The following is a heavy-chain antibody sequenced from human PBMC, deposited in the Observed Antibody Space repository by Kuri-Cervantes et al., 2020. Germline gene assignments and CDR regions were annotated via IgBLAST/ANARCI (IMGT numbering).Heavy chain of an antibody. CDR1: GFTFSSYS. CDR3: ARVNEYSSGWYFDY. V-gene: IGHV3-48*01. CDR2: ISSSSSTI. D-gene: IGHD6-19*01. Sequence: GGSLKISCAASGFTFSSYSMNWVRQAPGKGPEWVSYISSSSSTIYYADSVKGRFTISRDNAKNSLYLQMNSLRAEDTAVYYCARVNEYSSGWYFDYWGQGTLVTVSS. J-gene: IGHJ4*02.